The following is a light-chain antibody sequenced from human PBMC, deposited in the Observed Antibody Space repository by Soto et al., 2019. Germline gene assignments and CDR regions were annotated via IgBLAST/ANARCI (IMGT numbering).Light chain of an antibody. Sequence: QAVVTQPPSVSGAPGQRVTISCTGSSSNIGAGYDVHWYQRLPGTAPRLLIYGNINRPSGVPDRFSGSKSGTSASLAITGLQAEDEADYYCQSHDSSLSGFYVFGTGTKLTVL. CDR2: GNI. CDR3: QSHDSSLSGFYV. J-gene: IGLJ1*01. CDR1: SSNIGAGYD. V-gene: IGLV1-40*01.